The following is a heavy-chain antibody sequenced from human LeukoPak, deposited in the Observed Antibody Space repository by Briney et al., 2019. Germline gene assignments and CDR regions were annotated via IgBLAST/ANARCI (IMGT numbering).Heavy chain of an antibody. CDR1: GFDFSYST. D-gene: IGHD1-26*01. Sequence: GGSLRLSCVVSGFDFSYSTMTWVRRAPGKGPEWVAKMKEDGGEEHYVDSVKGRFTISRDNAKNSLDLQMNSLRVEDTAVYYCATGGALGGHFPYWGQGTLVTVSS. V-gene: IGHV3-7*01. CDR3: ATGGALGGHFPY. J-gene: IGHJ4*02. CDR2: MKEDGGEE.